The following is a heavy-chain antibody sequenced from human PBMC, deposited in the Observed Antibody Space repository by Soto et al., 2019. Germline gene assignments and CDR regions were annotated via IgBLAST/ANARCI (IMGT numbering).Heavy chain of an antibody. D-gene: IGHD6-6*01. V-gene: IGHV3-21*01. CDR3: ASGGSSSSFPHY. Sequence: WGSLRLSCAASGFTFSSYSMNWVLQAPGKGLEWVSSISSSSSYIYYADSVKGRFTISRDNAKNSLYLQMNSLRAEDTAVYYCASGGSSSSFPHYWGQGTLVTVSS. CDR1: GFTFSSYS. J-gene: IGHJ4*02. CDR2: ISSSSSYI.